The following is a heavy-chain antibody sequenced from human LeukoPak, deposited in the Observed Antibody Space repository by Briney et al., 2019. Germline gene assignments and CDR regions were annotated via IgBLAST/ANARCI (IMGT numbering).Heavy chain of an antibody. V-gene: IGHV3-74*01. CDR2: INSDGSST. Sequence: PGGSLRLSCAASGFTFSSYWMHWVRQAPGKGLVWVSRINSDGSSTSYADSVKGRFTISRDNAKNSLYLQMNSLRAEDTAVYYCAGTIVGATSWDYFDYWGQGTLVTVSS. J-gene: IGHJ4*02. CDR1: GFTFSSYW. CDR3: AGTIVGATSWDYFDY. D-gene: IGHD1-26*01.